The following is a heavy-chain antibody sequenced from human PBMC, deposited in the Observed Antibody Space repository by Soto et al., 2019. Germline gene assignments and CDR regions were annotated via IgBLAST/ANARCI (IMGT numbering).Heavy chain of an antibody. V-gene: IGHV3-30*18. D-gene: IGHD5-18*01. CDR2: ISYDGSEK. CDR3: AKDWRYNYDTDAFDI. J-gene: IGHJ3*02. Sequence: AGSLTLSCAASRFPFSTYCMHWVRQAPGKGLEWVAVISYDGSEKYYADSVKGRFTISRDNSKNTLSLHMDSLRTEDTAVYFCAKDWRYNYDTDAFDIWGQGTMVTVSS. CDR1: RFPFSTYC.